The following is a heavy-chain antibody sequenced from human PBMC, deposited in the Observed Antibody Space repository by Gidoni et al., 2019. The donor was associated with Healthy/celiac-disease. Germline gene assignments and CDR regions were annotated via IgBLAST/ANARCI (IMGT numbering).Heavy chain of an antibody. J-gene: IGHJ5*02. Sequence: QLQLQESVPGLVTPSETLSLTCTVSACSLSCRSYYWGWIRHRPGKGLEWIGSIYYRGSTYNNPYLKSRVTISVDTSKNKFSLKLSSVTAADTAVYYCARPIFNVHYGDYRGWFDPWGQGTLVTVSS. CDR2: IYYRGST. CDR1: ACSLSCRSYY. V-gene: IGHV4-39*01. D-gene: IGHD4-17*01. CDR3: ARPIFNVHYGDYRGWFDP.